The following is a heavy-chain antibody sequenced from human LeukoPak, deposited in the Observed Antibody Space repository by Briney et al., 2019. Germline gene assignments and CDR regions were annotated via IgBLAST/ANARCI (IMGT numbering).Heavy chain of an antibody. D-gene: IGHD6-13*01. V-gene: IGHV4-39*07. CDR3: ARDSSSWYHFTRFDY. Sequence: SETLSLTCTVSGGSISSSSYYWGWIRQPPGKGLEWIGSIYYSGSTYYNPSLKSRVTISVDTSKNQFSLKLSSVTAADTAVYYCARDSSSWYHFTRFDYWGQGTLVTVSS. CDR2: IYYSGST. J-gene: IGHJ4*02. CDR1: GGSISSSSYY.